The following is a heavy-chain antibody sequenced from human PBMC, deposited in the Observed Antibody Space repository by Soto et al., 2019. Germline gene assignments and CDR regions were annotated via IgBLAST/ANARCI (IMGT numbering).Heavy chain of an antibody. CDR2: IKQDGNEK. D-gene: IGHD6-19*01. J-gene: IGHJ4*02. V-gene: IGHV3-7*01. Sequence: EVQLVDSGGALVQPGESLRLSCAASGFTFSDYLMTWVRQAPGKGLEWVATIKQDGNEKYYVDSVKGRFTISRDNAKNSLYLQLNALRAEDTAVYYCEIGHWLGKWGQGTLVTGSS. CDR1: GFTFSDYL. CDR3: EIGHWLGK.